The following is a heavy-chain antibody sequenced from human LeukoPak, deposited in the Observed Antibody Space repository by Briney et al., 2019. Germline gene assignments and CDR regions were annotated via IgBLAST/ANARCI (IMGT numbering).Heavy chain of an antibody. CDR3: ARVGVGYFDS. Sequence: GGSLRLSCAASGFNITSNYMNWVRQAPGKGLEWVAIIYSGGFTYYRDSVKGRFTIYRDNSKNTVYLQMNSLRVEDTAVYYCARVGVGYFDSWGQGTLVTVSS. CDR1: GFNITSNY. V-gene: IGHV3-66*01. CDR2: IYSGGFT. J-gene: IGHJ4*02. D-gene: IGHD2-15*01.